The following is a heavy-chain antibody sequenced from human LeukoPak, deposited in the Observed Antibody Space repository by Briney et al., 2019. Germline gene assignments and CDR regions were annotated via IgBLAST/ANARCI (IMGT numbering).Heavy chain of an antibody. Sequence: GASVKVSCKASGYTFTGYYMHWVRQAPGQGLEWMGWINPNSGGTNYAQKFQGRVTMTRDTSISTAYMELSRLRSDDTAVYYCARSQADFWSGYLHMVHYYYYYMDVWGKGTTVTVSS. V-gene: IGHV1-2*02. D-gene: IGHD3-3*01. CDR1: GYTFTGYY. J-gene: IGHJ6*03. CDR3: ARSQADFWSGYLHMVHYYYYYMDV. CDR2: INPNSGGT.